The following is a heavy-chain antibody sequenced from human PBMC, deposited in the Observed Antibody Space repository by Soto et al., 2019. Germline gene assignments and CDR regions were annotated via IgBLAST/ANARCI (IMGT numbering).Heavy chain of an antibody. D-gene: IGHD1-26*01. CDR3: ARREIQGPIDY. CDR1: GYMFTSYY. V-gene: IGHV1-46*01. J-gene: IGHJ4*02. CDR2: INPYGDST. Sequence: ASVKVSCKASGYMFTSYYIHWVRQAPGQGLEWMGIINPYGDSTSYAQKFQGRVLMTRDLSTGTIYMELSSLRSEDTALYYCARREIQGPIDYWGQGTLVTVSS.